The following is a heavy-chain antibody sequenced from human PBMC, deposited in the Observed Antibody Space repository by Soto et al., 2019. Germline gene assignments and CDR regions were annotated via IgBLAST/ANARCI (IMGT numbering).Heavy chain of an antibody. CDR2: IIPIFGTA. J-gene: IGHJ3*02. CDR3: ARGDDDASREGYSYGLDAFDI. D-gene: IGHD5-18*01. V-gene: IGHV1-69*13. CDR1: GGTFSSYA. Sequence: SVKVSCKASGGTFSSYAISWVRQAPGQGLGWMGGIIPIFGTANYAQKFQGRVTITADESTSTAYMELSSLRSEDTAVYYCARGDDDASREGYSYGLDAFDIWGQGTMVTVSS.